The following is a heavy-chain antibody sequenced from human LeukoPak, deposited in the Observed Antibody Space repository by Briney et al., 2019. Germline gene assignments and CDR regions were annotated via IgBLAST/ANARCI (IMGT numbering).Heavy chain of an antibody. CDR1: GGSISSYY. CDR3: ASSALYGEFDY. CDR2: IYYSGST. D-gene: IGHD4-17*01. Sequence: SETLSLTCTVSGGSISSYYWSWIRQPPGKGLEWIGYIYYSGSTNYNPSLNSRVTISVDKSKNQFSLKLSSVTAADTAVYYCASSALYGEFDYWGQGTLVTVSS. V-gene: IGHV4-59*08. J-gene: IGHJ4*02.